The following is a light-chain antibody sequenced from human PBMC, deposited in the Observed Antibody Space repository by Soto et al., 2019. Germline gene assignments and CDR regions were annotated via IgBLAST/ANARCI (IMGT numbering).Light chain of an antibody. V-gene: IGLV1-44*01. J-gene: IGLJ1*01. CDR1: SSTIGSNT. CDR3: AAWDYNLRGV. Sequence: QSVLTQPPSASGPPGQRVTISGSGSSSTIGSNTVTWYQQLPGTAPRVLIHSNDQRPSGVPDRFSGSKSGTSASLAISGLHSEDEADYYCAAWDYNLRGVCATGSKVIVL. CDR2: SND.